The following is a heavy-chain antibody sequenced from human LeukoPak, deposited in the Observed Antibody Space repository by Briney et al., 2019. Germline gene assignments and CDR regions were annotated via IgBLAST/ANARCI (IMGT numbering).Heavy chain of an antibody. CDR2: IYYSGST. J-gene: IGHJ4*02. CDR3: AGAPWYDILTGYYEYYFDY. CDR1: GGSISSGGYY. Sequence: SETLSLTCTVSGGSISSGGYYWSWIRQHPGKGLEWIGYIYYSGSTYYNPSLKSRVTISVDTSKNQFSLKLSSVTAADTAVYYCAGAPWYDILTGYYEYYFDYWGQGTLVTVSS. D-gene: IGHD3-9*01. V-gene: IGHV4-31*03.